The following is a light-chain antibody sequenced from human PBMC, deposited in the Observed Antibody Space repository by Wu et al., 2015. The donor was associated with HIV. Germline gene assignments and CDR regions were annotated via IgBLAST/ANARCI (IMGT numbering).Light chain of an antibody. CDR3: QQYATSPIT. CDR1: MSVSSSY. J-gene: IGKJ5*01. V-gene: IGKV3-20*01. Sequence: EIVLTQSPGTLSLSPGERATLSCRASMSVSSSYIAWYQQKPGQAPRLLISGASSRATGIPDRFSGFGAGTDYSLIISALEPEDFAMYYCQQYATSPITFGQGTRLE. CDR2: GAS.